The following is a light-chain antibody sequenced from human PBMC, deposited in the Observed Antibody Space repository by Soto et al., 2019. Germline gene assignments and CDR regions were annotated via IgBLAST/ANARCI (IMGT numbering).Light chain of an antibody. Sequence: QPVLTQSPSASASLGASVKLTCTLSSWHNNDAIAWHQQQPEKGPRYLMKVNSDGSHSKGDVIPDRFSGSSSGAERYLTISSLEYEDEDDYYRQSWGTGGQLVFGGGTKLTVL. CDR1: SWHNNDA. CDR3: QSWGTGGQLV. CDR2: VNSDGSH. J-gene: IGLJ2*01. V-gene: IGLV4-69*01.